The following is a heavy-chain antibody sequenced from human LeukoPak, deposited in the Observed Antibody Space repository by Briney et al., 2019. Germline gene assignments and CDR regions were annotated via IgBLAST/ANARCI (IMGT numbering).Heavy chain of an antibody. V-gene: IGHV4-4*02. CDR1: GGSISSSNW. Sequence: SETLSLTCAVSGGSISSSNWWSWVRQPPGKGLEWIGEIYHSGSTNYNPSLKSRVTISVDKSKNQFSLKLSSVTAADTAVYYCARGLQYYYDSSGYYLGDYWGQGTLVTVSS. J-gene: IGHJ4*02. CDR2: IYHSGST. CDR3: ARGLQYYYDSSGYYLGDY. D-gene: IGHD3-22*01.